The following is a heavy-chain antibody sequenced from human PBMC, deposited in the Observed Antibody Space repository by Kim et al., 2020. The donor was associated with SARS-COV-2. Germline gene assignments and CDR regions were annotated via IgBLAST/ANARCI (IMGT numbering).Heavy chain of an antibody. D-gene: IGHD1-26*01. Sequence: SETLSLTCSVSGGSISSYYWSWIRQPPGKGLEWLGYIHYSGNTNYNPSLKSRVTMSVDTSKNQFSVKLSSVTAADTAVYYCAREGSGRYYEWDWFDPWG. J-gene: IGHJ5*02. CDR2: IHYSGNT. CDR1: GGSISSYY. V-gene: IGHV4-59*01. CDR3: AREGSGRYYEWDWFDP.